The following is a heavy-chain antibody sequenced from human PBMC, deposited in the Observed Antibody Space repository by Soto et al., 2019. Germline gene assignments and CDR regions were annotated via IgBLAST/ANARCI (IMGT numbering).Heavy chain of an antibody. V-gene: IGHV3-30*18. CDR2: IPHVGSNT. D-gene: IGHD3-3*01. CDR3: AKDEVRGYRSDSYFFDY. CDR1: GFTFSSYG. Sequence: QVQLVESGGGVDQPGSSLRLSCAASGFTFSSYGMHWVRQAPGKGLEWVAGIPHVGSNTYYADSVKGRLTITRDNSKNTVYLQMNSLRSEDTAMYYCAKDEVRGYRSDSYFFDYWGQGALVTVSS. J-gene: IGHJ4*02.